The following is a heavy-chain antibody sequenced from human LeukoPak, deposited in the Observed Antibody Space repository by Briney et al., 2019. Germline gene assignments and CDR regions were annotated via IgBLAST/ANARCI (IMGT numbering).Heavy chain of an antibody. CDR3: ARANYEILTGYLYFDY. V-gene: IGHV3-66*01. Sequence: GGSLRLSCAASGFTVNSNYMRWVRQAPGKGLEWVSIIYSGGSTHYGDSVKGRFTISRDNSKNTLYLQMNSLRAEDTAVYYCARANYEILTGYLYFDYWGQGTLVTVSS. D-gene: IGHD3-9*01. J-gene: IGHJ4*02. CDR1: GFTVNSNY. CDR2: IYSGGST.